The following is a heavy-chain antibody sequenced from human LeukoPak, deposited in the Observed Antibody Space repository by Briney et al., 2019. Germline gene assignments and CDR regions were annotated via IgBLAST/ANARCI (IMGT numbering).Heavy chain of an antibody. J-gene: IGHJ3*02. V-gene: IGHV3-11*04. D-gene: IGHD2-2*01. Sequence: PGGSLRLSCAASGFTFSDYYMSWIRQAPGKGLEWVSYISSSGSTIYYADSVKVRFTISRDNAKNSLYLQMNSLRAEDTAVYYCARDLGGYCSSTSCYDGAFDIWGQGTMVTVSS. CDR2: ISSSGSTI. CDR3: ARDLGGYCSSTSCYDGAFDI. CDR1: GFTFSDYY.